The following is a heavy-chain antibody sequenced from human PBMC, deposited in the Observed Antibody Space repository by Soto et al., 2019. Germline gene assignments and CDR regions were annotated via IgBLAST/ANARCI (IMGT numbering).Heavy chain of an antibody. Sequence: QVQLVQSGAEVKKPGASVKVSCKSPGYTFTSYAMHWVRQAPGQRLEGMGWINAGNGNTKYSQKFQGRVTITRDTSASTAYMELRSLRSEDTAVYYFAREGTYYYDSSGYYPLDYWGQGTLVTVSS. V-gene: IGHV1-3*01. D-gene: IGHD3-22*01. CDR1: GYTFTSYA. J-gene: IGHJ4*02. CDR2: INAGNGNT. CDR3: AREGTYYYDSSGYYPLDY.